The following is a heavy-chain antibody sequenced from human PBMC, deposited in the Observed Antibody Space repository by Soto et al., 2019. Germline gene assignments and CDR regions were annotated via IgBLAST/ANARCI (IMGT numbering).Heavy chain of an antibody. CDR2: INPSGDIT. D-gene: IGHD3-3*01. V-gene: IGHV3-23*01. CDR1: GFTFASYA. CDR3: AKSNQIFGVVTDYFYYGMDV. J-gene: IGHJ6*02. Sequence: GGSLRLSCAASGFTFASYAMTWVRQTPGMGLEWVSTINPSGDITHYADSVRGRFAISRDSSMNTAYLQMNSLRVEDTAVYYCAKSNQIFGVVTDYFYYGMDVWGQGTTVTVSS.